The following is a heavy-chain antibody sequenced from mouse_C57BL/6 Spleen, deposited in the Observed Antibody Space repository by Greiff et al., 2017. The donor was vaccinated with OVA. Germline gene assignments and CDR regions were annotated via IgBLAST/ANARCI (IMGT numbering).Heavy chain of an antibody. J-gene: IGHJ4*01. Sequence: VQLQQSGAELVRPGTSVKMSCKASGYTFTNYWIGWAKQRPGHGLEWIGDIYPGGGYTNYNEKFKGKATLTADKSSSTAYMQFSSLTSEDSAIYYGARSGGYDHYYAMDYWGQGTSVTVSS. D-gene: IGHD2-2*01. CDR2: IYPGGGYT. CDR3: ARSGGYDHYYAMDY. V-gene: IGHV1-63*01. CDR1: GYTFTNYW.